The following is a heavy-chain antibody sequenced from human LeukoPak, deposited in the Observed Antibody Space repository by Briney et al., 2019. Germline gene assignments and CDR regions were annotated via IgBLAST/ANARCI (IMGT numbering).Heavy chain of an antibody. J-gene: IGHJ4*02. CDR2: ISSSSSYI. CDR3: ARGGIAAAGTRDY. Sequence: GGSLRLSCVASGFTFSSYSMNWVRQAPGKGLEWVSSISSSSSYIYYADSVKGRFTISRDNAKNSLYLQMNSLRAEDTAVYYCARGGIAAAGTRDYWGQGTLVTVSS. V-gene: IGHV3-21*01. CDR1: GFTFSSYS. D-gene: IGHD6-13*01.